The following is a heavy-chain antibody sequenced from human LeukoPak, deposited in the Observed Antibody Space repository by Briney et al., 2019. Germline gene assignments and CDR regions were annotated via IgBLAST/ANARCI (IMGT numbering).Heavy chain of an antibody. CDR2: ISSSTSTI. D-gene: IGHD2-15*01. CDR3: ADYSPYYYYMDV. J-gene: IGHJ6*03. Sequence: PGGSLRLSCAASGFTFSTYSMNWVRQAPGKGLEWVSYISSSTSTIYYADSVKGRFTISRDNAKNSLYLQMNSLRAEDTAVYYCADYSPYYYYMDVWGKGTTVTVSS. V-gene: IGHV3-48*04. CDR1: GFTFSTYS.